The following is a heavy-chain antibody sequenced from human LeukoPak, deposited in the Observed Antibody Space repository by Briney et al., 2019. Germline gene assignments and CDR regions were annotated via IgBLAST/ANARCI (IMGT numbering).Heavy chain of an antibody. J-gene: IGHJ4*02. Sequence: ASVKVSCKASGYTFTGYYMHWVRQAPGQGLEWMGWINPNSGGTNYAQKFQGRVTMTRDTSISTAYMELSGLRSDDTAVYYCARDLRSSGWYVTPRQPNIPLAYWGQGTLVTVSS. CDR1: GYTFTGYY. V-gene: IGHV1-2*02. D-gene: IGHD6-19*01. CDR3: ARDLRSSGWYVTPRQPNIPLAY. CDR2: INPNSGGT.